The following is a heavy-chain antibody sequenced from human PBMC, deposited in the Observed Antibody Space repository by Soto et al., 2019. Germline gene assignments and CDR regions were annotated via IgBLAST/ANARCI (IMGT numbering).Heavy chain of an antibody. V-gene: IGHV4-61*01. J-gene: IGHJ4*02. Sequence: QVQLQESGPGLVKPSETLSLTCTVSGGSVSSGSYYWSWIRQPPGKGLEWIGYIYYSGSTNSNPSLKSRVPISIATYNNQFYLKRSSVTAADTAVYYCAGSRDGYIYRGISDYWGQGTLVTVSS. D-gene: IGHD3-16*02. CDR2: IYYSGST. CDR1: GGSVSSGSYY. CDR3: AGSRDGYIYRGISDY.